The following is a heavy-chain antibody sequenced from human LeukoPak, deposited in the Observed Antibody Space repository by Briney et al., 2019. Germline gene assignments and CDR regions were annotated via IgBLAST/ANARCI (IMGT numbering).Heavy chain of an antibody. CDR1: GGSINSYY. V-gene: IGHV4-59*01. Sequence: SETLSLTCTVSGGSINSYYWSWIRQPPGKGLACIGYIHYTGSTNYNPSLKSRVTISVDTSKSQFSLKLSSVTAADTAIYYCARGGYYGSGNDFRFDPWGQGTLVTVSS. J-gene: IGHJ5*02. D-gene: IGHD3-10*01. CDR2: IHYTGST. CDR3: ARGGYYGSGNDFRFDP.